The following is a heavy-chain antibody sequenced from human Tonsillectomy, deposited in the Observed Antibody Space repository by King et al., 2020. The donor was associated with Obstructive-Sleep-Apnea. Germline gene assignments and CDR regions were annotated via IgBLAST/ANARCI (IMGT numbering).Heavy chain of an antibody. CDR1: GGSISSYY. Sequence: QLQESGPGLVKPSETLSLTCTVSGGSISSYYWSWIRQPPGKGLEWIGYIYYSGSTNYNPSLKSRVTISVDTSKNQCSLQLSSVTAADTAVYYCAREYYVILTGYRHFDYWGQGTLVTVSS. CDR3: AREYYVILTGYRHFDY. D-gene: IGHD3-9*01. V-gene: IGHV4-59*01. J-gene: IGHJ4*02. CDR2: IYYSGST.